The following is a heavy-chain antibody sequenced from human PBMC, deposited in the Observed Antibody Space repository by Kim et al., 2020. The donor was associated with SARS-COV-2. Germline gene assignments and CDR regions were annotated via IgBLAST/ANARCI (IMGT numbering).Heavy chain of an antibody. CDR2: ISGSGGST. J-gene: IGHJ3*02. Sequence: GGSLRLSCAASGFTFSSYAMSWVRQAPGKGLEWVSSISGSGGSTYYADSVKGRFTISRDNSKNTLYLQMNSLRAEDTAVYYCAKVTIVVVVADTPGAFDIWGQGTMVTVSS. D-gene: IGHD2-15*01. V-gene: IGHV3-23*01. CDR1: GFTFSSYA. CDR3: AKVTIVVVVADTPGAFDI.